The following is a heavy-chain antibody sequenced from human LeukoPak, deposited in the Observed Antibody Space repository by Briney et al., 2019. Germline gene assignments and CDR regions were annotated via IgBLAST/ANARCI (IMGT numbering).Heavy chain of an antibody. CDR2: ISYDGGNK. CDR3: ARSYCSGGSCYPGAFDI. D-gene: IGHD2-15*01. V-gene: IGHV3-30*03. Sequence: QPGRSLRLSCAASGFKFSNFGLHWVRQAPGKGLEWVAVISYDGGNKYYVDSVKGRFTVSRDNSKNTVYLQMNSLRPEDTAVYYCARSYCSGGSCYPGAFDIWGQGTMVTVSS. J-gene: IGHJ3*02. CDR1: GFKFSNFG.